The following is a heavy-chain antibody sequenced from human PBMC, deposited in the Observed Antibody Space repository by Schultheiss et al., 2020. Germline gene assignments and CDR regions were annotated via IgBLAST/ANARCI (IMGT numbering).Heavy chain of an antibody. CDR3: ARGVRGSSWYYFDY. V-gene: IGHV3-13*01. Sequence: GGSLRLSCAASGFTFSSYDMHWVRQATGKGLEWVSAIGTAGDTYYPGSVKGRFTISRENAKNSLYLQMNSLRAGDTAVYYCARGVRGSSWYYFDYWGQGTLVTVSS. CDR2: IGTAGDT. D-gene: IGHD6-13*01. J-gene: IGHJ4*02. CDR1: GFTFSSYD.